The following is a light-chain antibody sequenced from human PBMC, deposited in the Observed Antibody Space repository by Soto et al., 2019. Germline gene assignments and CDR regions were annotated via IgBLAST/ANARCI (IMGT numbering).Light chain of an antibody. CDR2: DVN. CDR3: SSYTSSSTLEV. Sequence: QSALTQPASVSGSPGQSITISCTGTISDIGGYNFISWYQHHPGKAPKLVIYDVNNRPSGISYRFSGSKSGNTASLTISGLQAEDEADYYCSSYTSSSTLEVFGGGTKLTVL. CDR1: ISDIGGYNF. J-gene: IGLJ2*01. V-gene: IGLV2-14*01.